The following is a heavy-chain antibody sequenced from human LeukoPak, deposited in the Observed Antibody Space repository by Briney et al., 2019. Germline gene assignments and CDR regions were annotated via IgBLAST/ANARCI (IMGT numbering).Heavy chain of an antibody. J-gene: IGHJ4*02. V-gene: IGHV3-74*01. Sequence: GGSLRLSCAASGFTFSSYWMHWARQAPGKGLVWVSRINSDGSSTSYADSVKGRFTISRDNAKNTLYLQMNSLRAEDTAVYYCARWRATHPDLDFDYWGQGTLVTVSS. CDR1: GFTFSSYW. CDR2: INSDGSST. D-gene: IGHD2-15*01. CDR3: ARWRATHPDLDFDY.